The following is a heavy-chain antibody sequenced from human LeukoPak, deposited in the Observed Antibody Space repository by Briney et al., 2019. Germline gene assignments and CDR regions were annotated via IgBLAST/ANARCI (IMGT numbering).Heavy chain of an antibody. V-gene: IGHV1-3*01. CDR2: INAGNGST. CDR3: AEDGIRDFDWLPDY. D-gene: IGHD3-9*01. Sequence: ASVKVSCKASGYTFIRYFMHLVRQAPGQRPEWMVWINAGNGSTKYSQNFQGIVTITWDRSANIAYMELSSMTSEDTALFFHAEDGIRDFDWLPDYWGQGTLVTVSS. J-gene: IGHJ4*02. CDR1: GYTFIRYF.